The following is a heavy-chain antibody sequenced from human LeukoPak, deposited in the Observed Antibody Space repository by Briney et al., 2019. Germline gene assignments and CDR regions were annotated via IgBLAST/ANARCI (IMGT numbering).Heavy chain of an antibody. CDR1: GGSISSSTYY. CDR3: ARLYYYYGLDV. J-gene: IGHJ6*02. Sequence: SETLSLTCTVSGGSISSSTYYWGWIRQPPGKGLELIGSKYYSGDSYYNPSLKSRVSISVDTSKNQFSLKLSSVTAADTAVYYCARLYYYYGLDVWGQGTTVTVSS. CDR2: KYYSGDS. V-gene: IGHV4-39*01.